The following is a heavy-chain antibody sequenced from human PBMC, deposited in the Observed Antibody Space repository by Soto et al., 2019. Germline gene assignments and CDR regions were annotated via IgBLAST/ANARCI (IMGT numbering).Heavy chain of an antibody. CDR3: ASSVFGGSGYLQL. J-gene: IGHJ1*01. CDR2: IIPIFGTA. V-gene: IGHV1-69*06. Sequence: QVQLVQSGAEVKKPGSSVKVSCKASGGTFSSYAISWVRQAPGQGLEWMGGIIPIFGTANYAQTFQGRVTITADKSTRTAYMELSSLRAEDTAVYYCASSVFGGSGYLQLWGQGTLVTVSS. D-gene: IGHD3-3*01. CDR1: GGTFSSYA.